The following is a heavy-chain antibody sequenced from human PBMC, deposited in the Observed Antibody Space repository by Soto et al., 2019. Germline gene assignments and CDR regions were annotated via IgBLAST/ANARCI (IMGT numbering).Heavy chain of an antibody. CDR2: IYPGDSDT. CDR1: GYSFTSYW. V-gene: IGHV5-51*01. CDR3: ARTPAGYCSGGSCFPPIDY. D-gene: IGHD2-15*01. Sequence: GESLKISCKGSGYSFTSYWIGWVRQMPGKGLEWMGIIYPGDSDTRYSPSFQGQVTISADKSISTAYLQWSSLKASDTAMYYCARTPAGYCSGGSCFPPIDYWGQGTLVTVSS. J-gene: IGHJ4*02.